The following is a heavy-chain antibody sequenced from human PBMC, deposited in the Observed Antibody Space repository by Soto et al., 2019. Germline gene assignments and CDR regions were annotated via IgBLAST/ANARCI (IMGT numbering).Heavy chain of an antibody. Sequence: HPVGSLRLSCAASGFTFSSYAMHWVRQAPGKGLEWVAVISYDGSNKYYADSVKGRFTISRDNSKNTLYLQMNSLRAEDTAVYYCARDPITMIVVVNPYYFDYWGQGTLVTVSS. CDR1: GFTFSSYA. CDR2: ISYDGSNK. CDR3: ARDPITMIVVVNPYYFDY. V-gene: IGHV3-30-3*01. J-gene: IGHJ4*02. D-gene: IGHD3-22*01.